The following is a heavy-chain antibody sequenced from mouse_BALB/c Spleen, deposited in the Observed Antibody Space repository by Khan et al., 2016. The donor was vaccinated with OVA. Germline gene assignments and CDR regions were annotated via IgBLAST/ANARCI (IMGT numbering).Heavy chain of an antibody. J-gene: IGHJ3*01. V-gene: IGHV5-15*02. Sequence: EGERVESGGGLVQPGGSRKLSCAASGFNFSDYGMAWVRQAPGKGPEGGAFISDLAYTFYYADTVTGRLTLTSENAKNTLYLEMCSQRSGDTAMSYCARRRGTSPFAYWGQVTLVTVSA. CDR3: ARRRGTSPFAY. CDR1: GFNFSDYG. CDR2: ISDLAYTF.